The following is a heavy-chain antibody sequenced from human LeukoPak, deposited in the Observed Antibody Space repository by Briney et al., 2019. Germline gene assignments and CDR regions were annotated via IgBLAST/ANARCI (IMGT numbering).Heavy chain of an antibody. CDR1: GFTFSSYA. J-gene: IGHJ4*02. CDR3: ARANYDFWSGYH. Sequence: GRSLGLSCAASGFTFSSYAMHWVRQAPGKGLEWVAVISYDGSNKYYADSVKGRFTISRDNSKNTLYLQMNSLRAEDTAVYYCARANYDFWSGYHWGQGTLVTVSS. CDR2: ISYDGSNK. D-gene: IGHD3-3*01. V-gene: IGHV3-30-3*01.